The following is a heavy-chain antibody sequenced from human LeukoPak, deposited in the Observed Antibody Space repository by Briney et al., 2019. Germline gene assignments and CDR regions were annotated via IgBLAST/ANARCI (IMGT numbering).Heavy chain of an antibody. V-gene: IGHV1-18*01. CDR2: ISAYNGNT. Sequence: ASVKVSCKASGYTFTSYGISWVRQAPGQGLEWMRWISAYNGNTNYAQKLQGRVTMTTDTSTSTAYMELRSLRSDDTAVYYCARKKQQLVQSYYFDCWGQGTLVTVSS. D-gene: IGHD6-13*01. CDR3: ARKKQQLVQSYYFDC. J-gene: IGHJ4*02. CDR1: GYTFTSYG.